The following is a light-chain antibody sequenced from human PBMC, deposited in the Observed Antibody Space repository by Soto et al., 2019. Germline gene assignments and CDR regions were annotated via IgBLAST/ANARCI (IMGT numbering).Light chain of an antibody. V-gene: IGLV2-23*01. J-gene: IGLJ1*01. CDR1: RSVIGSYSF. CDR2: EGS. CDR3: CSYALSSTYV. Sequence: SVLAQPASLYGSPGQSITLSCTGTRSVIGSYSFVSWYQQHPGKAPRLIIYEGSKRPSGVSNRFSASRSGNTASLTISGLQPEDEADYYCCSYALSSTYVFGTGTKVTVL.